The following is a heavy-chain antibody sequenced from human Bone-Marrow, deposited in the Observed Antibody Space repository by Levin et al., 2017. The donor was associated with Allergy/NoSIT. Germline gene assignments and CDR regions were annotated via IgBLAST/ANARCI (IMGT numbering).Heavy chain of an antibody. J-gene: IGHJ6*02. CDR3: AKDEAAAGFYYYYGMDV. V-gene: IGHV3-30*18. D-gene: IGHD6-13*01. CDR1: GFSFSYYG. CDR2: ISYDGDKK. Sequence: PGESLKISCAASGFSFSYYGIHWVRQAPGKGLEWVAFISYDGDKKNYVDSVKGRFTISRDNSNNTLFLQMNSLRSEDTAVYYCAKDEAAAGFYYYYGMDVWGQGTTVTVSS.